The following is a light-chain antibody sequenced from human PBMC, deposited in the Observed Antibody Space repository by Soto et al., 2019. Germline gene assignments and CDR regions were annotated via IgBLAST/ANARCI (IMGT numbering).Light chain of an antibody. Sequence: EIVLTQSPGTLSLSPVETATLSCRASQSVSNNYVAWYQQKPGQAPRLLIYGASNRATGIPDRFSGSGSGTDFTLTISRLEPEDFAVYYCQQYGSSGTFGQGTKVDIK. CDR1: QSVSNNY. CDR2: GAS. J-gene: IGKJ1*01. CDR3: QQYGSSGT. V-gene: IGKV3-20*01.